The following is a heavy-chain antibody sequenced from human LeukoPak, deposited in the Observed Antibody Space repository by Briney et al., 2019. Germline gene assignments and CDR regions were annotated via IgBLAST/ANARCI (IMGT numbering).Heavy chain of an antibody. D-gene: IGHD1-14*01. CDR3: ARGDVVIEPPRFCGFDI. CDR2: IRYDGSNK. Sequence: GGSLRLSCAASGFTFSSYGMHWVRQAPGKGLEWVAFIRYDGSNKYYADSVKGRFTISRDNSKNTLYLQMNSLRVEDTALYYCARGDVVIEPPRFCGFDIWGHGTMVTVSS. J-gene: IGHJ3*02. V-gene: IGHV3-30*02. CDR1: GFTFSSYG.